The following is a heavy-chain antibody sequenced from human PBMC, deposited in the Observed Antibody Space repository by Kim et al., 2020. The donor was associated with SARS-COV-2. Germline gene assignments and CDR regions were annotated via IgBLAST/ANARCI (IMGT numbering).Heavy chain of an antibody. Sequence: SETLSLTCTVSGGSISSYYWSWIRQPPGKGLEWIGYIYYSGSANYNPSLKSRVTISVDTSKNQFSLKLSSVTDADTAVYYFAREARGSYYDFWSGYAPARSGMDVWGQGTTVTVSS. J-gene: IGHJ6*02. D-gene: IGHD3-3*01. CDR3: AREARGSYYDFWSGYAPARSGMDV. CDR2: IYYSGSA. V-gene: IGHV4-59*01. CDR1: GGSISSYY.